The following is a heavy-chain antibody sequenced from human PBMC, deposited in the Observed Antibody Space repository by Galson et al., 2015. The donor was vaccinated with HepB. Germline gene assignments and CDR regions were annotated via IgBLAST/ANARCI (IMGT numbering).Heavy chain of an antibody. D-gene: IGHD3-22*01. V-gene: IGHV1-69*02. Sequence: SVKVSCKASGGTFSSYTISWVRQAPGQGLEWMGRIIPILGIANYAQKFQGRVTITADKSTSTAYMELSSLRSEDTAVYYCARNYCDSSGYSRHDAFDIWGQGTMVTVSS. CDR1: GGTFSSYT. J-gene: IGHJ3*02. CDR2: IIPILGIA. CDR3: ARNYCDSSGYSRHDAFDI.